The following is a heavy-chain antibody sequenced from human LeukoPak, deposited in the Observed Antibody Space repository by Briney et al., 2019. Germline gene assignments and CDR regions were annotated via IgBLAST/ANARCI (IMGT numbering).Heavy chain of an antibody. Sequence: GASVKVSCKASGGTFSSYAISWLRQAPGQGLEWMGRIIPIFGTANYAQKFQGRVTITTDESTSTAYMELSSLRSEDTAVYYCARGVPIRDYYYYYMDVWGKGTTVTVSS. V-gene: IGHV1-69*05. CDR3: ARGVPIRDYYYYYMDV. CDR1: GGTFSSYA. D-gene: IGHD5-24*01. CDR2: IIPIFGTA. J-gene: IGHJ6*03.